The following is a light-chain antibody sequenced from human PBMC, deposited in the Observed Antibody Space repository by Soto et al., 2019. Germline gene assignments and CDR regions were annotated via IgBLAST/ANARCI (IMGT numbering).Light chain of an antibody. CDR2: DAS. J-gene: IGKJ2*02. V-gene: IGKV3-11*01. CDR3: QQRGSWPRT. CDR1: QSVSSY. Sequence: EIVLTQSPATLSLSPGERATLSCRASQSVSSYLAWYQQKPGQAPRLLIYDASNRATGIPARFSGSGSGTDFTLTISSLEPEGFAVYYCQQRGSWPRTFGQGTKLEIK.